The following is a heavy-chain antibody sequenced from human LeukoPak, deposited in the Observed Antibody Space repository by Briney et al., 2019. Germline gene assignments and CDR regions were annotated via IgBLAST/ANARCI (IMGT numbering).Heavy chain of an antibody. D-gene: IGHD1-1*01. CDR3: ARGPAGYPLSYYYYMDV. Sequence: SETLSLTCTVSGGSTSSYYWSWIRQPPGKGLEWIGYIYYSGSTNYNPSLKSRVTISVDTSKNQFSLKLSSVTAADTAVYYCARGPAGYPLSYYYYMDVWGKGTTVTVSS. J-gene: IGHJ6*03. V-gene: IGHV4-59*01. CDR1: GGSTSSYY. CDR2: IYYSGST.